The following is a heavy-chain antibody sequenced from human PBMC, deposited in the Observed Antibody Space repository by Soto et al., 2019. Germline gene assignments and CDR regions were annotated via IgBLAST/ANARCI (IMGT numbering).Heavy chain of an antibody. CDR2: IYYSGST. V-gene: IGHV4-59*01. CDR3: ARGGVGAIGP. D-gene: IGHD3-10*01. CDR1: GASISSNY. J-gene: IGHJ5*02. Sequence: QVQLQESGPGLVKPSETLSLTCTVSGASISSNYWSWIRQPPGKGLEWIVYIYYSGSTNYNPSLKSRVTISVDTTKNQLSLKQSSVTTADTAVYYCARGGVGAIGPWGQGTLVTVSS.